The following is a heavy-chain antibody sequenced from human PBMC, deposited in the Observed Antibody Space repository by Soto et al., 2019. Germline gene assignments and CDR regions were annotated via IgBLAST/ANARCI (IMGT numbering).Heavy chain of an antibody. V-gene: IGHV3-30*18. CDR2: ISYDGSNK. J-gene: IGHJ4*02. CDR3: AKGSRGYSSSWYSVNYFDY. Sequence: GGSLRLSCAASGFTFSSYGMHWVRQAPGKGLEWVAVISYDGSNKYYADSVKGRFTISRDNSKNTLYLQMNSLRAEDTAVYYCAKGSRGYSSSWYSVNYFDYWGQGTLVTVSS. CDR1: GFTFSSYG. D-gene: IGHD6-13*01.